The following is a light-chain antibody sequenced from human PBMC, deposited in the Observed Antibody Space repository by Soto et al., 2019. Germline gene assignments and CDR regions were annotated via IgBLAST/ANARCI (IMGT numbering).Light chain of an antibody. J-gene: IGLJ7*01. CDR2: GNT. CDR3: QSYDTSLSGAV. Sequence: QLVLTQPPSVSGAPGQRVTISCTGSSSNIGAGYPVHWFQQLPGTAPKLLIYGNTNRPSGVPDRFSGSKSGTSASLVITGLQAEDEADYYCQSYDTSLSGAVFGGGTQLTVL. V-gene: IGLV1-40*01. CDR1: SSNIGAGYP.